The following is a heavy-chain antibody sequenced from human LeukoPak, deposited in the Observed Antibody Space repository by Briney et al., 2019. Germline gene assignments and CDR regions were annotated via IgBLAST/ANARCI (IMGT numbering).Heavy chain of an antibody. CDR2: IWYDGSNK. CDR1: GFTFSSYG. D-gene: IGHD4-23*01. V-gene: IGHV3-33*01. Sequence: GGSLRLSCVASGFTFSSYGMHWVRQAPGKGLEWVAVIWYDGSNKYYADSVKGRFTISRDNSKNTLYLQMNSLRAEDTAVYYCARDPSRPVVKENAFDIWGQGTMVTVSS. CDR3: ARDPSRPVVKENAFDI. J-gene: IGHJ3*02.